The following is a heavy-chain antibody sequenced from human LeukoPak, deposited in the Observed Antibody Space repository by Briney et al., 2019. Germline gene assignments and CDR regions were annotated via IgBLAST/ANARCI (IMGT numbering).Heavy chain of an antibody. Sequence: SETLSPTCTVSGGSISSSSYYWGWIRQPPGKGLEWIGSIYYSGSTYYNPSLKSRVTISVDTSKNQFSLKLSSVTAADTAVYYCASPLKDTWDYWGQGTLVTVSS. V-gene: IGHV4-39*01. CDR3: ASPLKDTWDY. J-gene: IGHJ4*02. CDR2: IYYSGST. CDR1: GGSISSSSYY.